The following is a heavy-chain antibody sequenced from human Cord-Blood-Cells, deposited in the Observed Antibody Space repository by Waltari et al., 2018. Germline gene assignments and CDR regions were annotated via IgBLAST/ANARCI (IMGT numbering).Heavy chain of an antibody. CDR3: ARASSADDAFDI. Sequence: EVQLVETGGGLIQPGGSLRLSCAASGFTASSNDMSWVRQAPGKGLEWVSVIYSGGSTYYADSVKGRFTISRDNSKNTLYLQMNSLRAEDTAVYYCARASSADDAFDIWGQGTMVTVSS. CDR1: GFTASSND. J-gene: IGHJ3*02. V-gene: IGHV3-53*02. D-gene: IGHD6-6*01. CDR2: IYSGGST.